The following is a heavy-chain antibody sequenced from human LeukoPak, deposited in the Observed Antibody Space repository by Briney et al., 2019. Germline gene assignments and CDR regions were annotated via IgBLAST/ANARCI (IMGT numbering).Heavy chain of an antibody. CDR3: ARQKSGSYGLFDY. CDR1: GYSISSSSHY. Sequence: SETLSLTCAVSGYSISSSSHYWGWIRQPPGKGLEWIGSIYYSGSTYYNPSLKSRVTISVDTSKNQFSLKLSSVTAADTSVYYCARQKSGSYGLFDYWGQGTLVTVSS. D-gene: IGHD1-26*01. J-gene: IGHJ4*02. CDR2: IYYSGST. V-gene: IGHV4-39*01.